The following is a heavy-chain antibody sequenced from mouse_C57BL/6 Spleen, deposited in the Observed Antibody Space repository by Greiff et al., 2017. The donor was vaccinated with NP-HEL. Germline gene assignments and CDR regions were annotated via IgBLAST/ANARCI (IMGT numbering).Heavy chain of an antibody. V-gene: IGHV1-55*01. CDR1: GYTFTSYW. CDR3: ARSGIYYDYEDAMDY. J-gene: IGHJ4*01. Sequence: QVQLQQSGAELVKPRASVKMSCKASGYTFTSYWITWVKQRPGQGLEWIGDIYPGSGSTNYNEKFKSKATLTVDTSSSTAYMQLSSLTSEDSAVYYCARSGIYYDYEDAMDYWGQGTSVTVSS. CDR2: IYPGSGST. D-gene: IGHD2-4*01.